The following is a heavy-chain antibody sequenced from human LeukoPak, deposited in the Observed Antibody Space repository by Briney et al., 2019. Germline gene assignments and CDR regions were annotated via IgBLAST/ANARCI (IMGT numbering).Heavy chain of an antibody. Sequence: GGSLRLSCAASGFTFSSYDMNWVRQAPGKGLEWVSSISSRSTSIYYADSVKGRFTISRDNAKNSLYLQMNSLRAEDTAVYYCARPRRHYGMDVWGQGTTVTVSS. CDR2: ISSRSTSI. J-gene: IGHJ6*02. CDR1: GFTFSSYD. V-gene: IGHV3-21*04. CDR3: ARPRRHYGMDV.